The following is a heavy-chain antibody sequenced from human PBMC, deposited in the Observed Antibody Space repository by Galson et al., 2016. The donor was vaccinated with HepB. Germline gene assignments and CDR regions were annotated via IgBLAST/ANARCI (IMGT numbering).Heavy chain of an antibody. J-gene: IGHJ2*01. D-gene: IGHD2-21*01. CDR3: AGGAGIAVVVLEDCYFDL. CDR1: GFTVSGTY. Sequence: SLRLSCAASGFTVSGTYMSWVRQAPGKGLQWVSVIYSDGTTYYTDSVKGRLTIARDSAENTVFLQMNSLRTEDTAFYYCAGGAGIAVVVLEDCYFDLWGRGTLLTVSA. CDR2: IYSDGTT. V-gene: IGHV3-66*01.